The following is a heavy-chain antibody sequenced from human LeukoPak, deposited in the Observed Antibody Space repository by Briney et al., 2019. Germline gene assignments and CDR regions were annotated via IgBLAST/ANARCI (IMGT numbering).Heavy chain of an antibody. CDR3: ARQLQPGTPPNYYYYYYMDV. V-gene: IGHV4-59*08. CDR2: IYYSGST. D-gene: IGHD6-13*01. CDR1: GGSISSYY. J-gene: IGHJ6*03. Sequence: PSETLSLTCTVSGGSISSYYRSWIRQPPGKGLEWIGYIYYSGSTNYNPSLKSRVTISVDTSKNQFSLKLSSVTAADTAVYYCARQLQPGTPPNYYYYYYMDVWGKGTTVTVSS.